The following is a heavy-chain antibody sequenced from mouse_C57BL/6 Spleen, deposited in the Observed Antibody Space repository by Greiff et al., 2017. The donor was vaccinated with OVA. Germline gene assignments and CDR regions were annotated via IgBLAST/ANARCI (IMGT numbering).Heavy chain of an antibody. CDR2: IDPSDSET. CDR1: GYTFTSYW. D-gene: IGHD2-1*01. Sequence: QVQLQQPGAELVRPGSSVKLSCKASGYTFTSYWMHWVKQRPIQGLEWIGNIDPSDSETHYNQKFKDKATLTVDKSSSTVYMQLSSLTSEDSAVYYCARQIYYGNYYAMDYWGQGTSVTVSS. CDR3: ARQIYYGNYYAMDY. V-gene: IGHV1-52*01. J-gene: IGHJ4*01.